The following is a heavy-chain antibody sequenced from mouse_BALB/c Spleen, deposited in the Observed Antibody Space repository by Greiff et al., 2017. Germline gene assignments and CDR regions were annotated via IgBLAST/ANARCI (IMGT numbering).Heavy chain of an antibody. CDR3: ARESYYGSSWFAY. D-gene: IGHD1-1*01. V-gene: IGHV1-7*01. J-gene: IGHJ3*01. Sequence: VKLQESGAELAKPGASVKMSCKASGYTFTSYWMHWVKQRPGQGLEWIGYINPSTGYTEYNQKFKDKATLTADKSSSTAYMQLSSLTSEDSAVYYCARESYYGSSWFAYWGQGTLVTVSA. CDR2: INPSTGYT. CDR1: GYTFTSYW.